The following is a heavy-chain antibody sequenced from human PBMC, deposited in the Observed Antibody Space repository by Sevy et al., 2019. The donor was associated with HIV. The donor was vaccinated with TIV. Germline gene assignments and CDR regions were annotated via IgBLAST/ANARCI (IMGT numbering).Heavy chain of an antibody. V-gene: IGHV3-23*01. CDR1: GFTFRSYV. J-gene: IGHJ4*02. Sequence: GGSLRLSCAASGFTFRSYVMSWVRQAPGKGLEWVCTINGSGGYTYYADSVKGRFTISRDNSKNTVDLEMSSLTAEDTALYYCAKETAAGYYWDQGTLVTVSS. CDR3: AKETAAGYY. CDR2: INGSGGYT. D-gene: IGHD6-13*01.